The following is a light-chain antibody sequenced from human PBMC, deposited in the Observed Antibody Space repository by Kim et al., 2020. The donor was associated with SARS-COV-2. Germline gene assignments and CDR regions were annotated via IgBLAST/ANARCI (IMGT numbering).Light chain of an antibody. V-gene: IGLV3-1*01. CDR2: QDN. CDR1: KLGNKY. CDR3: QAWDSSTYV. Sequence: SVSQGQTASITCSGDKLGNKYVCWYQQKPGQSPVLVIYQDNKRPSGIPERFSGSNSGNTATLTISGTKAMDEADYYCQAWDSSTYVFGTGTKVTVL. J-gene: IGLJ1*01.